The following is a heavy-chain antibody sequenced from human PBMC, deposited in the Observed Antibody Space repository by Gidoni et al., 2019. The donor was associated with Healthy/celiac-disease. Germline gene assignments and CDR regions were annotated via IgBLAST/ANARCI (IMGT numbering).Heavy chain of an antibody. D-gene: IGHD3-22*01. V-gene: IGHV3-30-3*01. CDR1: GFTFSSYA. CDR3: ARDWDYYDSSGCLDY. CDR2: ISYDGSNK. J-gene: IGHJ4*02. Sequence: QVQLVESGGGVVQPGRSLRLSCAAPGFTFSSYAMHWVRQAPGKGLEWVAVISYDGSNKYYADSVKGRFTISRDNSKNTLYLQMNSLRAEDTAVYYCARDWDYYDSSGCLDYWGQGTLVTVSS.